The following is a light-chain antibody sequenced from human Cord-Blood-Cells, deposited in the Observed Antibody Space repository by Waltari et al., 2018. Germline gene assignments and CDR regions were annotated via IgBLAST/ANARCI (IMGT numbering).Light chain of an antibody. J-gene: IGKJ2*01. CDR3: QQYGSSPPAYT. CDR1: QSVSSSY. CDR2: GTS. Sequence: EIVSTPSPGTLSLSPGERATLSCRASQSVSSSYLAWYQQKPGQAPRLLIYGTSSRATGIPDRFSGSGSGTDFTLTISRMGPEDFAVYYCQQYGSSPPAYTFGQGTKLEIK. V-gene: IGKV3-20*01.